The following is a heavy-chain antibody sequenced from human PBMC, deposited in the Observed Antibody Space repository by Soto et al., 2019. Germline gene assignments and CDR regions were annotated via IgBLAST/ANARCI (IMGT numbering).Heavy chain of an antibody. D-gene: IGHD2-15*01. CDR2: NNPNSGGT. CDR1: GYTFTGYY. CDR3: ARDLAKGGGSAGFDY. J-gene: IGHJ4*02. Sequence: QVQLVQSGAEVKKPGASVKVSCKASGYTFTGYYIHWVRQAPGQGLEWMGWNNPNSGGTKYPQKFQGRVTMTRDTSIRTVYMSLTGLKSDDTAVYFCARDLAKGGGSAGFDYWGQGTLVAVSS. V-gene: IGHV1-2*02.